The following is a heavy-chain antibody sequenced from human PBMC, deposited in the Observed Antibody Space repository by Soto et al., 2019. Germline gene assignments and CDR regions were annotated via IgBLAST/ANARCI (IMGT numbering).Heavy chain of an antibody. CDR3: AKELRETWGYYFDC. V-gene: IGHV3-30*18. D-gene: IGHD7-27*01. Sequence: QVQLVESGGGVVQPGRSLRLSCAASGFSFSKYGMHWVRQAPGKGLEWVAEMSDDGSKKYYGYSVKGRFTISRDNSKNTLYLLMDSLSPEDTAMYYCAKELRETWGYYFDCWGQGTLVTVSS. CDR2: MSDDGSKK. J-gene: IGHJ4*02. CDR1: GFSFSKYG.